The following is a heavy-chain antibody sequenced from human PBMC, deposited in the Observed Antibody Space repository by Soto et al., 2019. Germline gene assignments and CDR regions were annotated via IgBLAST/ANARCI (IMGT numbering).Heavy chain of an antibody. J-gene: IGHJ4*02. Sequence: PRWSLRLCCAASGFTFSSYGMHWVRQAPGKGLEWVAVISYDGRNKYYADSVKGRFTISRDNSKNTLYLQMNSLRAEDTAVYYCAKGSGSDFWSGYYFWGQGTLVTVSS. CDR2: ISYDGRNK. D-gene: IGHD3-3*01. V-gene: IGHV3-30*18. CDR1: GFTFSSYG. CDR3: AKGSGSDFWSGYYF.